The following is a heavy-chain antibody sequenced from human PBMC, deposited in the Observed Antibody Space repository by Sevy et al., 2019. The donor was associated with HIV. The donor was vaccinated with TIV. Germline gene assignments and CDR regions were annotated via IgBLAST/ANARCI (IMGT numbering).Heavy chain of an antibody. CDR1: GFSFSSYG. CDR3: AKDRLVGGRDYLDY. J-gene: IGHJ4*02. V-gene: IGHV3-23*01. CDR2: ISDAGGRT. D-gene: IGHD1-26*01. Sequence: GGSLRLSCAASGFSFSSYGMSWVRQAPGKGLEWVSVISDAGGRTYYADSVKGRFTISRDNSRNTLYLQMNSLRAEDTAVYFCAKDRLVGGRDYLDYWGQGTLVTVSS.